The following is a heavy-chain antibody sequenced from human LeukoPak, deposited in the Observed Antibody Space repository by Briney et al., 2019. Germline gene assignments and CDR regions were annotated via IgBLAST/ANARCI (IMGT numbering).Heavy chain of an antibody. CDR1: GGSISSGGYY. J-gene: IGHJ4*02. CDR3: ASHSRIAVADYFDY. V-gene: IGHV4-31*03. D-gene: IGHD6-19*01. Sequence: SETLSLTCTVSGGSISSGGYYWSWIRQHPGKGLEWIGYIYYSGSTYYNPSLKSRVTISVDTSKNQFSLKLSSVTAADTAVYYCASHSRIAVADYFDYWGQGTLVTVSS. CDR2: IYYSGST.